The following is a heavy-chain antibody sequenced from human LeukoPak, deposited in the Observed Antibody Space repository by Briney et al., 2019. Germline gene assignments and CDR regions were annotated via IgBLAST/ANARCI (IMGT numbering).Heavy chain of an antibody. V-gene: IGHV3-74*01. CDR1: GFTFSTYW. CDR3: ARDRFFGMDV. CDR2: INSDRGST. J-gene: IGHJ6*02. Sequence: PGGSLRLSCAASGFTFSTYWMHWVRQAPGKGLVWVSRINSDRGSTTYADSVKGRFTISRDNAKNMLYLQMNSLRAEDTAVYYCARDRFFGMDVWGQGTTVTVSS.